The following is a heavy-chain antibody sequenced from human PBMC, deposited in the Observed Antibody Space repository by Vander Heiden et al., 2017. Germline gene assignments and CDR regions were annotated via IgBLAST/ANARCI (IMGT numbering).Heavy chain of an antibody. CDR1: GFTFSSYA. CDR2: IGGSGAFT. V-gene: IGHV3-23*01. J-gene: IGHJ4*02. CDR3: ARDPSTVDY. D-gene: IGHD4-17*01. Sequence: EVQLLESGGDLVQPGGSLRLSCAASGFTFSSYAMSWVRQAPGKGLEWVSSIGGSGAFTYYADFVRGRITISRDNSKNTVYLQTNGLRAEDTAVYYCARDPSTVDYWGQGTLVTVSS.